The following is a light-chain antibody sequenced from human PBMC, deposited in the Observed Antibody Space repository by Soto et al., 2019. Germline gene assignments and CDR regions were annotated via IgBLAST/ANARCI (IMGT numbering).Light chain of an antibody. V-gene: IGLV2-14*01. CDR3: SSYASGNTQV. CDR1: SSDVGGYNY. CDR2: DVS. Sequence: QSALTQPASVSGSPGQSITVSCIGTSSDVGGYNYVSWYQQHPGKAPKLMIHDVSDRPSGVSNRFSASKSGNTASLTISGLQAADEAYYYCSSYASGNTQVFGGGTKLTVL. J-gene: IGLJ2*01.